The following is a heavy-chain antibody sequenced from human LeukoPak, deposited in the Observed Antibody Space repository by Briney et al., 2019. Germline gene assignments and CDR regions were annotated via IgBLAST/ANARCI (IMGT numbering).Heavy chain of an antibody. Sequence: SETLSLTCTVSGGSISSYYWSWIRQPPGKGLEWIGYIYYSGSTNYNPSLKSRVTVSVDTSKNQFSLKLSSVTAADTAVYYCAREGAAAGMFYYYYGMDVWGQGTTVTVSS. CDR2: IYYSGST. D-gene: IGHD6-13*01. J-gene: IGHJ6*02. V-gene: IGHV4-59*01. CDR3: AREGAAAGMFYYYYGMDV. CDR1: GGSISSYY.